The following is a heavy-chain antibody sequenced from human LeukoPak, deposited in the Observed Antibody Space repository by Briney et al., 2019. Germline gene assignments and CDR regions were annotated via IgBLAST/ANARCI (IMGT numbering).Heavy chain of an antibody. CDR1: GGSISSYY. CDR2: IYTSGST. D-gene: IGHD6-13*01. V-gene: IGHV4-4*07. J-gene: IGHJ4*02. CDR3: AREGVGGAAGPVDH. Sequence: SETLSLTCTVSGGSISSYYWSWIRQPAGEGLEWIGRIYTSGSTNYNPSLTSRVTMPVATSNNKISLNLRSVTGAETTVYYCAREGVGGAAGPVDHWGQGTLVTVST.